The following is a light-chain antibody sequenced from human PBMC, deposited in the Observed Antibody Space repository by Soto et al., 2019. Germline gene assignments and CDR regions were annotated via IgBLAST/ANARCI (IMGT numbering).Light chain of an antibody. Sequence: QSALTQSASVSGSPGQSITISCTGTSSDVGGYNYVSWYQQHPGKAPKLMIYEVSKRPSGVSNRFSGSKSGNTASLTISGLQAEDEADYYCSSSTSSSTPWVFGGGTKLTVL. CDR2: EVS. CDR3: SSSTSSSTPWV. CDR1: SSDVGGYNY. J-gene: IGLJ3*02. V-gene: IGLV2-14*01.